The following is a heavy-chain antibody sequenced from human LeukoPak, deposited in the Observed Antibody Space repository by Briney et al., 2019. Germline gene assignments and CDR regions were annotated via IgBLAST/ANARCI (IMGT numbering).Heavy chain of an antibody. J-gene: IGHJ4*02. CDR2: INQDGSEK. Sequence: QSGGSLRLSCAASGFAFSSYWMSWVRQAPGKGLEWVANINQDGSEKSYVDSVKGRFTISRDNAKNSLYLQMHSLRAEDTAVYYCARESRSGSYSSYWGQGTLVTVSS. V-gene: IGHV3-7*01. CDR3: ARESRSGSYSSY. CDR1: GFAFSSYW. D-gene: IGHD1-26*01.